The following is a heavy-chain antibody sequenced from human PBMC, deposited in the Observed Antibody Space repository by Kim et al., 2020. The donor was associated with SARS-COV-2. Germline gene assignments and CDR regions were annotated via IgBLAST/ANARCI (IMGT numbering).Heavy chain of an antibody. CDR3: ARDTRRGYGGNSRNFDY. D-gene: IGHD4-17*01. CDR1: GGSFSGYY. J-gene: IGHJ4*02. CDR2: INHSGST. V-gene: IGHV4-34*01. Sequence: SETLSLTCAVYGGSFSGYYWSWIRQPPGKGLEWIGEINHSGSTNYNPSLKSRVTISVDTSKNQFSLKLSSVTAADTAVYYCARDTRRGYGGNSRNFDYWGQGNLVTVSS.